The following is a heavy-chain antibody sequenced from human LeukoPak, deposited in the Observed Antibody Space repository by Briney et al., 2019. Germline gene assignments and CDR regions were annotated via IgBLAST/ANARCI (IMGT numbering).Heavy chain of an antibody. D-gene: IGHD1-14*01. CDR3: ARDKRGLTGYNNYGMDV. Sequence: GGSLRLSCAASGFTFSSYGMHWVRQAPGKGLEWVAIISYDGSNKYYADSVQGRFTISRDNSKNTLYLQMNSLSLEDTAVYYCARDKRGLTGYNNYGMDVWGQGTTVTVSS. CDR1: GFTFSSYG. J-gene: IGHJ6*02. CDR2: ISYDGSNK. V-gene: IGHV3-30*03.